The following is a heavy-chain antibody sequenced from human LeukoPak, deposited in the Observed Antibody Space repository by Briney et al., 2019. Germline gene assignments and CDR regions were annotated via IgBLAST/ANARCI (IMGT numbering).Heavy chain of an antibody. CDR2: IYHSGST. V-gene: IGHV4-4*02. D-gene: IGHD6-13*01. CDR1: GGSISSSNW. Sequence: PSETLSLTCAVSGGSISSSNWWSWVRQPPGKGLEWIGEIYHSGSTNYNPSLKSRVTISVDTSKNQFSLKLSSVTAADTAVYYCARGPLVPYCWFDPWGQGTLVTVSS. J-gene: IGHJ5*02. CDR3: ARGPLVPYCWFDP.